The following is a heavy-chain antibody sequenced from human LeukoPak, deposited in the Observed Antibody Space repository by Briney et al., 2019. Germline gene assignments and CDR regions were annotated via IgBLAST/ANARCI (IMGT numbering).Heavy chain of an antibody. CDR2: INPNSGGT. CDR3: AREAKALTDAFDI. J-gene: IGHJ3*02. D-gene: IGHD3-16*02. V-gene: IGHV1-2*02. Sequence: ASVKVSCKASGYTFTGYYMHWVRQAPGQGLEWMGWINPNSGGTNYAQKFQGRVTMTRDTSISTAYMELSRLRSDDTALYYCAREAKALTDAFDIWGQGTMVTVSS. CDR1: GYTFTGYY.